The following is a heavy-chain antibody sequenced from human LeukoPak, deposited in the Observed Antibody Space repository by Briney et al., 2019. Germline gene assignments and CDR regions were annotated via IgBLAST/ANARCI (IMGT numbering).Heavy chain of an antibody. D-gene: IGHD6-19*01. CDR3: ARSPITGWD. CDR1: GFTVSNNY. J-gene: IGHJ4*02. Sequence: GRSLRLSCAASGFTVSNNYMSWVRQAAGKGLEWVSLIDTSDNRYYADSVRGRFIISRDNSKNTLSLQMNSLRVEDTAVYYCARSPITGWDWGQGTLVTVSS. CDR2: IDTSDNR. V-gene: IGHV3-53*01.